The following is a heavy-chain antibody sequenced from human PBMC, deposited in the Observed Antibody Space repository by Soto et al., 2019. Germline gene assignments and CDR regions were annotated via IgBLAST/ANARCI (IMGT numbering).Heavy chain of an antibody. CDR3: AKRDSGSGRSPPLINY. D-gene: IGHD3-10*01. J-gene: IGHJ4*02. CDR2: VGGGGDNM. CDR1: GFTFSSYS. V-gene: IGHV3-23*01. Sequence: QLLESGGGLVQPGGSLRLSCAASGFTFSSYSMNWVRQAPGKGLQWVATVGGGGDNMFYADSVKGRFTISRDDSQNMVFLQMNSLRPEDTAVYFCAKRDSGSGRSPPLINYWGQGTLVTVSS.